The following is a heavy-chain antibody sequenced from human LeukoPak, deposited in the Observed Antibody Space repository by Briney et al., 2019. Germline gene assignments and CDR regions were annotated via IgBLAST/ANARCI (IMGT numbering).Heavy chain of an antibody. CDR1: GGSISSGSYY. CDR3: ARSLLRAEQWLTLSGYNWFDP. Sequence: PSETLSLTCTVSGGSISSGSYYWSWIRQPAGKGLEWIGRIYTSGSTNYNPSLKSRVTMSVDTSKNQFSLKLSSVTAADTAVYYCARSLLRAEQWLTLSGYNWFDPWGQGTLVTVSS. CDR2: IYTSGST. V-gene: IGHV4-61*02. J-gene: IGHJ5*02. D-gene: IGHD6-19*01.